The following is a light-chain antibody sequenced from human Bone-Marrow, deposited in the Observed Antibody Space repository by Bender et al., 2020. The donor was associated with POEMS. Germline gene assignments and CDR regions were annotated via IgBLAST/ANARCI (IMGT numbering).Light chain of an antibody. J-gene: IGLJ2*01. CDR3: SSYTRTETKI. V-gene: IGLV2-14*03. CDR2: DVS. CDR1: SSDVGGYNY. Sequence: QSALTQPRSVSGSPGQSITISCTGTSSDVGGYNYVSWYQQHPGKAPKLMIFDVSNRPSGVSNRFSGSKSGNTASLTISGLQAEDEADYYCSSYTRTETKIFGGGTKLTVL.